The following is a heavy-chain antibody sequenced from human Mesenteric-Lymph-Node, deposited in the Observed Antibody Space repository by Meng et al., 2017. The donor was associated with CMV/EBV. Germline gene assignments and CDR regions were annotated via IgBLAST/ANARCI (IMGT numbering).Heavy chain of an antibody. CDR1: GVPFRNYW. Sequence: CAASGVPFRNYWVHCVHHARKEGVVWGTRIISDGSSATYADSMQGALTISRDNAKYTLYLQMISLRATDTAVYYWARDSRYTVDSWGQGTLVTVSS. CDR3: ARDSRYTVDS. J-gene: IGHJ5*01. V-gene: IGHV3-74*01. D-gene: IGHD5-18*01. CDR2: IISDGSSA.